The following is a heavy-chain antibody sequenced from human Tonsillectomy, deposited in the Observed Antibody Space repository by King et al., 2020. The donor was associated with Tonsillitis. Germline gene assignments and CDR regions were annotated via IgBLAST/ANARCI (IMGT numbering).Heavy chain of an antibody. CDR3: ARIREYSSSWYNWFDP. D-gene: IGHD6-13*01. CDR1: GFSLSNARMG. V-gene: IGHV2-26*01. Sequence: VTLQESGPVLVKPTETLTLTCTVSGFSLSNARMGVSWIRQPPGKALEWLAHIFSNDEKSYSTSLKSRLTISKDTSKSQVVLNMTNMDPVDTATYYCARIREYSSSWYNWFDPWGQGTLVTVSS. J-gene: IGHJ5*02. CDR2: IFSNDEK.